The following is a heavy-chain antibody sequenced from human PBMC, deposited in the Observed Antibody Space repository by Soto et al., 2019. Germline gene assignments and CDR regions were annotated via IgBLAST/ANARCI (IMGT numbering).Heavy chain of an antibody. CDR2: TYYRSKWFF. J-gene: IGHJ4*02. V-gene: IGHV6-1*01. CDR1: GDSVSTNSGA. CDR3: ARYDSGWRALDY. D-gene: IGHD6-19*01. Sequence: SQTLSLTRAISGDSVSTNSGAWNWIRQSPSRGLEWLGRTYYRSKWFFEYAGSVSGRITITPDTSKNQLSLQLDSVSPEDTAVYYCARYDSGWRALDYWGQGTLVTVSS.